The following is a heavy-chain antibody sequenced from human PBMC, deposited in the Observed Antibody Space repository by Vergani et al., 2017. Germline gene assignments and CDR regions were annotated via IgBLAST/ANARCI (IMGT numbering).Heavy chain of an antibody. CDR1: GRSFRGYY. D-gene: IGHD3-10*01. V-gene: IGHV4-34*01. CDR3: ARYMVRGAVDY. J-gene: IGHJ4*02. CDR2: INHSGST. Sequence: QVQLQQWGAGLLKPSETLSLTCAVYGRSFRGYYWSWIRQPPGKGLDWIGEINHSGSTNYNPSLKSRVTISVDTSKNQFSLKLSSVTAADTAVYYCARYMVRGAVDYWGQGTLVTVSS.